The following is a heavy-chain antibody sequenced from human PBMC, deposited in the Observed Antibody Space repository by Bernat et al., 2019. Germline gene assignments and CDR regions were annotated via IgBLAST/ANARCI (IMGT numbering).Heavy chain of an antibody. CDR3: ARAASDALGDLQH. D-gene: IGHD3-16*01. V-gene: IGHV1-2*04. J-gene: IGHJ1*01. CDR1: GYTFTGYY. CDR2: INPNSGGT. Sequence: QVQLVQSGTEMRKSGASVKVSCKASGYTFTGYYIHWVRQAPGQGLEWMAWINPNSGGTKYAQRFQGWVTMTRDTSISTAYMELSRVTSDDTAVYYCARAASDALGDLQHWGQGTLLTVSS.